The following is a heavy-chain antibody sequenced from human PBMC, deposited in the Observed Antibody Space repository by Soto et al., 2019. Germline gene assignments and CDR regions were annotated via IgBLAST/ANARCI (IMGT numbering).Heavy chain of an antibody. J-gene: IGHJ4*02. CDR2: ISWNSGSI. CDR1: GFTFDDYA. Sequence: GGSLRLSCAASGFTFDDYAMHWVRQAPGKGLEWVSGISWNSGSIGYADSVKGRFTISRDNAKNSLYLQMNSLRAEDTALYYCAKDPTRYSSGWTSFDYWSQGTLVTVSS. D-gene: IGHD6-19*01. V-gene: IGHV3-9*01. CDR3: AKDPTRYSSGWTSFDY.